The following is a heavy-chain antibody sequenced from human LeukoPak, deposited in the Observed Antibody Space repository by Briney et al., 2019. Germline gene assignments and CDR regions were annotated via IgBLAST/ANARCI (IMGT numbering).Heavy chain of an antibody. CDR1: GGTFSSYA. V-gene: IGHV1-69*13. Sequence: SVKVSCKASGGTFSSYAIIWVRQAPGQGLEWMGGIIPIFGTANYAQKFQGRVTSTADESTSTAYMELSSLRSEDTAVYYCASVPGLEYYDSSGTTAHAFDIWGQGTMVTVSS. D-gene: IGHD3-22*01. CDR2: IIPIFGTA. CDR3: ASVPGLEYYDSSGTTAHAFDI. J-gene: IGHJ3*02.